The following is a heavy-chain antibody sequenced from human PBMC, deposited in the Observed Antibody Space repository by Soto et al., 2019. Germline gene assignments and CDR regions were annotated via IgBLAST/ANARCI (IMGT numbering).Heavy chain of an antibody. Sequence: ASLKVSCKASGYTFTGHYIHWVRQAPEQGPEWMGEIGPESGATRYAQRFQGRVTMTRDMSITTVYMELNNLSPDDTAVYYCGRGRSGQIVVFYWGQGTPVTVSS. CDR3: GRGRSGQIVVFY. CDR2: IGPESGAT. CDR1: GYTFTGHY. D-gene: IGHD1-26*01. V-gene: IGHV1-2*02. J-gene: IGHJ4*02.